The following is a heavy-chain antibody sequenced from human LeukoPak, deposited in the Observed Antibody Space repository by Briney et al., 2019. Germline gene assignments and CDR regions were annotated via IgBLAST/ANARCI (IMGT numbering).Heavy chain of an antibody. CDR3: AKGRCIDGRCSGFDC. V-gene: IGHV3-23*01. Sequence: PGGSLRLSCAASGFTFSNYAMSWVRQAPGKGLEWVSTISGSGDSSYYVDSVKGRFTISRDSSKSTLYLQMNSLRAEDTAIYYCAKGRCIDGRCSGFDCWGQGTLVTVSS. J-gene: IGHJ4*02. D-gene: IGHD2-15*01. CDR1: GFTFSNYA. CDR2: ISGSGDSS.